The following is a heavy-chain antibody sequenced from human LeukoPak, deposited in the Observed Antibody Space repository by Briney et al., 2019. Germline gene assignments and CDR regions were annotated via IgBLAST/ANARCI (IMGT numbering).Heavy chain of an antibody. V-gene: IGHV4-59*01. CDR3: ARNLIVVEAFDI. Sequence: NPSETLSLTCTVSGGSISSYYWSWIRQPPGKGLEWIGYIYYSGSTNYNPSLKSRVTISVDTSKNQFSLKLSSVTAADTAVYYCARNLIVVEAFDIWGQGTMVTVSS. D-gene: IGHD3-22*01. CDR2: IYYSGST. J-gene: IGHJ3*02. CDR1: GGSISSYY.